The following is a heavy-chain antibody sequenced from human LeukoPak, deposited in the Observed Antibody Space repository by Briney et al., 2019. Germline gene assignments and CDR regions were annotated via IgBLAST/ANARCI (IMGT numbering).Heavy chain of an antibody. Sequence: SETLSLTCTVSGGSISSYYWSWIRQPPGKGLEWIGYIYYSGSTNYNPSLKSRVTISVDTSKNQFSLKLSSVTAADTAVYYWARGGWLQLDAFDIWGQGTMVTVSS. CDR3: ARGGWLQLDAFDI. CDR2: IYYSGST. J-gene: IGHJ3*02. D-gene: IGHD5-24*01. CDR1: GGSISSYY. V-gene: IGHV4-59*01.